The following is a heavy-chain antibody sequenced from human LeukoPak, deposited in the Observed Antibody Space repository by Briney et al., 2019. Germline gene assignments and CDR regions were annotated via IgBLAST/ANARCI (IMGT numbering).Heavy chain of an antibody. D-gene: IGHD5-18*01. CDR2: IYYSGRT. CDR3: ARPDQRGYTYGCSAFDI. J-gene: IGHJ3*02. CDR1: GGSITSGNYY. V-gene: IGHV4-39*01. Sequence: PSETLSLTCTVSGGSITSGNYYWGWIRQPPGKGLEWIGSIYYSGRTYYNPSLKSRVTMSVDTSNNQFSLKLSPVTAADTAVYYCARPDQRGYTYGCSAFDIWGQGTMVTVSS.